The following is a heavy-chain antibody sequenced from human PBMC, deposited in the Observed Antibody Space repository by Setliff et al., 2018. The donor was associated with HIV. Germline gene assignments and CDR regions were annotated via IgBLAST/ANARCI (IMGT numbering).Heavy chain of an antibody. Sequence: SGPTLVNPTQPLTLTCAFSGSSLTTSAVGVGWIRQPPGKALEWLALIYWDDDKRCRSSLKSRLTITKDTSKNQVVLTMTNMDPVDTATYYCAHSLYCSSSNCSGLLFDYWGQGTLVTVSS. J-gene: IGHJ4*02. V-gene: IGHV2-5*02. CDR1: GSSLTTSAVG. D-gene: IGHD2-2*01. CDR2: IYWDDDK. CDR3: AHSLYCSSSNCSGLLFDY.